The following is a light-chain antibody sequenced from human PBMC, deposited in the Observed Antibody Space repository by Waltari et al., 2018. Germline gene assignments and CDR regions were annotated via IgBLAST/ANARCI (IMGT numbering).Light chain of an antibody. CDR2: DVT. V-gene: IGLV2-14*01. CDR3: SSYTSDTTLI. J-gene: IGLJ2*01. Sequence: QSALPQPASVSGSPGQSITITCTGTSGDVGRYNYVSWFQQHPGKAPKLMIYDVTKRPSGISDRFSGSKSGNTASLTISGLQADDEADYYCSSYTSDTTLIFGGGTELTVL. CDR1: SGDVGRYNY.